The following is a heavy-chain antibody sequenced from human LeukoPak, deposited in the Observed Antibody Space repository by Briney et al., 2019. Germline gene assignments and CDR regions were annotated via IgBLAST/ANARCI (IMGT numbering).Heavy chain of an antibody. CDR2: ISAYNGNT. CDR1: GYTFTSYG. CDR3: ARGRYYDSSGPDDY. Sequence: GTSVKLSCKASGYTFTSYGISWVRRAPGQGREWMGWISAYNGNTNYAQKLQGNPTMTTDTSTSTAYMELRSLRSDDTAVYYCARGRYYDSSGPDDYWGQGTLVTVAS. D-gene: IGHD3-22*01. J-gene: IGHJ4*02. V-gene: IGHV1-18*01.